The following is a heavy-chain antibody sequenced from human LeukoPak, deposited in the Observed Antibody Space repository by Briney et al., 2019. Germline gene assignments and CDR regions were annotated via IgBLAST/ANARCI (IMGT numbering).Heavy chain of an antibody. D-gene: IGHD2-21*02. J-gene: IGHJ1*01. Sequence: ASVNVSCKASGYTFTSYYMHWVRQAPGQGLEWMGIINPSGGSTSYAQKFQGRVTMTRDTSTSTVYMELSSLGSEDTAVYYCASTIVVVTGYFQHWGQGTLVTVSS. V-gene: IGHV1-46*01. CDR3: ASTIVVVTGYFQH. CDR2: INPSGGST. CDR1: GYTFTSYY.